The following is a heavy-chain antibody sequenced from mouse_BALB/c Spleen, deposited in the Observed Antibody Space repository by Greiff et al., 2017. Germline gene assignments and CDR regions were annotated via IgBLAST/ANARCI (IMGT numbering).Heavy chain of an antibody. J-gene: IGHJ2*01. CDR2: ISSGGST. CDR3: ARSDGYLYFDY. V-gene: IGHV5-6-5*01. D-gene: IGHD2-3*01. CDR1: GFTFSSYA. Sequence: EVQVVESGGGLVKPGGSLKLSCAASGFTFSSYAMSWVRQTPEKRLEWVASISSGGSTYYPDSVKGRFTISRDNARNILYLQMSSLRSEDTAMYYCARSDGYLYFDYWGQGTTLTVSS.